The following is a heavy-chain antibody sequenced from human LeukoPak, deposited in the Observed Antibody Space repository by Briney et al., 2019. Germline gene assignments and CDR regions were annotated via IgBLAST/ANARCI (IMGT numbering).Heavy chain of an antibody. Sequence: GASVKVSCEASGGTFSSYAISWVRQAPGQGLEWMGGIIPIFGTANYAQKLQGRVTFTRDTSANTVYMQLSSLRSEDTAVYYCTRPYKEQLDFDHWGQGTLVTVSS. J-gene: IGHJ4*02. V-gene: IGHV1-69*05. D-gene: IGHD6-13*01. CDR3: TRPYKEQLDFDH. CDR2: IIPIFGTA. CDR1: GGTFSSYA.